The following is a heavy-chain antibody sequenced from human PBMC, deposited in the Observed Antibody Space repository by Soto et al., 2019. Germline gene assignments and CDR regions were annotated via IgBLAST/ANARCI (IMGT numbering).Heavy chain of an antibody. D-gene: IGHD2-21*01. CDR3: ARDEVYCGGTTCYFDY. Sequence: GASVKVSCKACGYSFTSYDINCVRQATGQGLEWMGIINPSAGSTSHAQKFQGRVTMTRDTSTSTVYMELSSLRSEDTAVYYCARDEVYCGGTTCYFDYWGQGTLVTVSS. J-gene: IGHJ4*02. V-gene: IGHV1-46*03. CDR2: INPSAGST. CDR1: GYSFTSYD.